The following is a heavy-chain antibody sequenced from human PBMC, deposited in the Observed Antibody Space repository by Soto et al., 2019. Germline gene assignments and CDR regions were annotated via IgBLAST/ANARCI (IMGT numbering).Heavy chain of an antibody. J-gene: IGHJ4*02. Sequence: ASVKVSCKASGYIFTGYYMHWVRQAPGQGLEWMGWINPNSGDTNYTQKFQGWVTMTRDTSISTAYMELSRLRSDDTAVYYCATSRISIAVAGETEYYFDYWGQCTLVTVAS. CDR2: INPNSGDT. CDR1: GYIFTGYY. CDR3: ATSRISIAVAGETEYYFDY. V-gene: IGHV1-2*04. D-gene: IGHD6-19*01.